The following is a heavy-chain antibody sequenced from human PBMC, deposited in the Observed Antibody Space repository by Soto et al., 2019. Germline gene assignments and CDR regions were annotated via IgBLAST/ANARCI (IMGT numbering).Heavy chain of an antibody. CDR1: GFSVSTSY. J-gene: IGHJ6*02. Sequence: GGSLRLSCAASGFSVSTSYMSWVRQAPGKGLEWVSVIYGGGDTYHAAAVKGRFIISRDNSYNTLYLQMNSLRAEGTAMYYCARAPSGGYGLDVWGQGTTVTVSS. CDR3: ARAPSGGYGLDV. V-gene: IGHV3-53*01. CDR2: IYGGGDT. D-gene: IGHD3-16*01.